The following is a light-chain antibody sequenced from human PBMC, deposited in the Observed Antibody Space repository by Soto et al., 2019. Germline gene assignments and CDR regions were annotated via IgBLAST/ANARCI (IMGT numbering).Light chain of an antibody. J-gene: IGKJ2*01. CDR3: QHYGRSAYT. CDR1: QSVSSNY. V-gene: IGKV3-20*01. CDR2: GAS. Sequence: EIVLTQSPGTLSLSPGERATLSCRASQSVSSNYLAWYQQKPGQAPWLLIYGASSRATGIPDRFSGSGSGTDFTLTISRLEPEDFAVYYCQHYGRSAYTFGQGTTLEIK.